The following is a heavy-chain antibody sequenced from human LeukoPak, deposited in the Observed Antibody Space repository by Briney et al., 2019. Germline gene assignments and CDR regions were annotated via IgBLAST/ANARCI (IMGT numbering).Heavy chain of an antibody. D-gene: IGHD3-22*01. CDR3: GRDIRRWYYDSSGYNDAFDI. V-gene: IGHV4-30-2*01. CDR1: GGSISSGGYY. J-gene: IGHJ3*02. CDR2: IYHSGST. Sequence: PSETLSLTCTVSGGSISSGGYYWSWIRQPPGKGLEWIGYIYHSGSTYYNPSLKSRVTISVDRSKNQFSLKLSSVTAADTAVYYCGRDIRRWYYDSSGYNDAFDIWGQGTMVTVSS.